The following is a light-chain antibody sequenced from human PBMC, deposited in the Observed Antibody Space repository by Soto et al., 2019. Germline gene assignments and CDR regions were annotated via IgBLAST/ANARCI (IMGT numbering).Light chain of an antibody. CDR1: QTISSS. CDR2: KAS. CDR3: QQYDSYSPYT. J-gene: IGKJ2*01. Sequence: DIQMTQFPPTLSASIGDRVTITCRASQTISSSLAWYQKKPGKAPKLLIYKASTLETGVPSRFSGSGSGTEFTLTISSLQPDDFPTYYCQQYDSYSPYTFGQGTRLEIK. V-gene: IGKV1-5*03.